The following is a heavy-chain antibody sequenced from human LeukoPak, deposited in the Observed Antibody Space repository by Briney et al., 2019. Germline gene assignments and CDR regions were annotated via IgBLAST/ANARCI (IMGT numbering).Heavy chain of an antibody. V-gene: IGHV3-33*01. D-gene: IGHD3-10*01. CDR2: IWYDENNK. J-gene: IGHJ3*01. CDR1: GFTFSNYG. CDR3: ARDYFYGSGSYRNDAFDV. Sequence: PGGPLRLSCAASGFTFSNYGMHWVRQAPGKGPERVAVIWYDENNKYYADSVKGRFTISRDNSKNTLYLQMNSLGAEDTAVYYCARDYFYGSGSYRNDAFDVWGQGTMVTVSS.